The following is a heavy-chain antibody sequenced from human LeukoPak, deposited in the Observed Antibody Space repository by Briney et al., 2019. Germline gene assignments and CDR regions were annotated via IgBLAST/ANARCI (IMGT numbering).Heavy chain of an antibody. CDR1: GYTFTGYY. J-gene: IGHJ4*02. Sequence: PGASVKVSCKASGYTFTGYYIQWVRQAPGQGLEWMGWIDPNSGGTNYAQKFQGRVTMTRDTSISTAYMELSSLTSDDTAVYYCARVAALAGIGWGDFDYWGQGTLVTVS. CDR2: IDPNSGGT. D-gene: IGHD6-19*01. CDR3: ARVAALAGIGWGDFDY. V-gene: IGHV1-2*02.